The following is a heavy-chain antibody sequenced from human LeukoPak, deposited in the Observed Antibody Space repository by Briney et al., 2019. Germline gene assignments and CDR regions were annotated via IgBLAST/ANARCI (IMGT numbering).Heavy chain of an antibody. CDR1: GFTFSDYY. Sequence: GGSLRLSCVASGFTFSDYYMSWIRQAPGKGLEWVSYISSSGNTIYYADSVKGRFTISRDNAKNSLYLQMNSLRAEDTAVYYCARETDLYYFDYWGQGTLVTVSS. CDR3: ARETDLYYFDY. V-gene: IGHV3-11*04. CDR2: ISSSGNTI. J-gene: IGHJ4*02.